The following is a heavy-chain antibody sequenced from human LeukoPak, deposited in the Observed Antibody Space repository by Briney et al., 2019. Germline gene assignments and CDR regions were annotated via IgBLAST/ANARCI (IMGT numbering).Heavy chain of an antibody. CDR3: ARDYREKGFDP. CDR2: IYSGGST. D-gene: IGHD5-24*01. Sequence: PGGSLRLSCAASGFTVSSNYMSWVRQAPGKGLEWVSVIYSGGSTYYADSVKGRFTISRDNSKNTLYLQMNSLRAEDTAVYYCARDYREKGFDPWGQGTLVTVSP. J-gene: IGHJ5*02. V-gene: IGHV3-53*01. CDR1: GFTVSSNY.